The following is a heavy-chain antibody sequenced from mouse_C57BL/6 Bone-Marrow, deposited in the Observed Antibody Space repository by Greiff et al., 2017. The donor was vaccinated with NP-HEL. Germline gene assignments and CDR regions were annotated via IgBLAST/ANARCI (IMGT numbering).Heavy chain of an antibody. V-gene: IGHV1-42*01. J-gene: IGHJ1*03. D-gene: IGHD2-5*01. CDR1: GYSFTGYY. CDR3: ARVNNYYSNYYWYFDV. Sequence: VQLKQSGPELVKPGASVKISCKASGYSFTGYYMNWVKQSPEKSLEWIGDINPSTGGTTYNQKFKAKATLTVDKSSSTAYMQLKSLTSEDSAVDYCARVNNYYSNYYWYFDVGGTGTTVTAAS. CDR2: INPSTGGT.